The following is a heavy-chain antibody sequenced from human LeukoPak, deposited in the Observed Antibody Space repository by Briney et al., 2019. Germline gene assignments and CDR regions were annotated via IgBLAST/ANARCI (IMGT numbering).Heavy chain of an antibody. V-gene: IGHV1-18*01. CDR3: ARQYARGSGSYYEDY. Sequence: ASVKVSCKASGYTFTSYGISWVRQALGQGLEWMGWISAYNGNTNYAQKLQGRVTMTTDTSTSTAYMELRSLRSDDTAVYYCARQYARGSGSYYEDYWGQGTLVTVSS. D-gene: IGHD3-10*01. CDR2: ISAYNGNT. J-gene: IGHJ4*02. CDR1: GYTFTSYG.